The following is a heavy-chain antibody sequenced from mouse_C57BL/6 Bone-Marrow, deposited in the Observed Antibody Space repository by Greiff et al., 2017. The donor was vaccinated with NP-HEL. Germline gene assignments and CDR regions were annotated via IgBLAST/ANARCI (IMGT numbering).Heavy chain of an antibody. CDR3: ARRILRGYFDV. CDR2: INYDGSST. V-gene: IGHV5-16*02. CDR1: GFTFSDYY. J-gene: IGHJ1*03. Sequence: EVHLVESEGGLVQPGSSMKLSCTASGFTFSDYYMAWVRQVPEKGLEWVANINYDGSSTYYLDSLKSRFIISRDNAKNILYLQMSSLKSEDTATYYCARRILRGYFDVWGTGTTVTVSS.